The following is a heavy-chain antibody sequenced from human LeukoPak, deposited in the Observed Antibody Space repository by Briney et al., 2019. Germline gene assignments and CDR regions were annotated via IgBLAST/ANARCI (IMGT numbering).Heavy chain of an antibody. D-gene: IGHD6-13*01. CDR1: GGSISSYY. CDR3: ARGGSSSWYTTNWFDP. J-gene: IGHJ5*02. Sequence: SETLSLTCTVSGGSISSYYWSWIRQPAGKGLEWIGRIYTSGSTNYNPSLKSRVTISVDTSKNQFSLKLSSVTAADTAVYYCARGGSSSWYTTNWFDPWGQGTLVTVSS. V-gene: IGHV4-4*07. CDR2: IYTSGST.